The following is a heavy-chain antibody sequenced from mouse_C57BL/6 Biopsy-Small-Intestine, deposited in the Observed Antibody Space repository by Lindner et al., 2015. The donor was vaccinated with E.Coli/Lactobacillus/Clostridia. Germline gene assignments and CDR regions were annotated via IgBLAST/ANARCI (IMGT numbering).Heavy chain of an antibody. Sequence: VQLQESGPELVKPGASVKMSCKTSGYTFTNYIMHWVKQKPGQGLEWIGYIDPYNDGTKSNEKFKGKATLTSDKSSSTAYMELSSLTSEDSAVYYCARTYYSNYGHFDVWGAGTTVTVSS. J-gene: IGHJ1*01. V-gene: IGHV1-14*01. CDR2: IDPYNDGT. D-gene: IGHD2-5*01. CDR3: ARTYYSNYGHFDV. CDR1: GYTFTNYI.